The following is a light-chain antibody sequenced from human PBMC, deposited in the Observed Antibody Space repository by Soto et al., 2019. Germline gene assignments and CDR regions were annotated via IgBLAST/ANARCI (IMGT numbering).Light chain of an antibody. CDR1: QSVSKQ. CDR3: HQRQSWTRT. CDR2: DAS. Sequence: EIVLTQSPVILSLSPGERATLSCRASQSVSKQLAWYQQKPGQPPRLLIYDASRRVTGIPARFSGSGSGTDFTLTISDVQNEDFALYDCHQRQSWTRTFGQGTKVDIK. J-gene: IGKJ1*01. V-gene: IGKV3-11*01.